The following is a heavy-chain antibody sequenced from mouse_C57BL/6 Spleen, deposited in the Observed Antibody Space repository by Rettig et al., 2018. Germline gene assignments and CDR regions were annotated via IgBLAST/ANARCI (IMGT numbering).Heavy chain of an antibody. CDR2: INPNNGGT. CDR1: GYTFTDNN. D-gene: IGHD1-1*01. Sequence: EVQLQQSGPELVKPGASVKMSCKASGYTFTDNNMHWVKQSHGKSLEWIGYINPNNGGTRYNQKFKGKATLTVNKSSSTVYMELRSLTSEDSAVHYCARGYYGSFYAMDYWGQGTSVTVSS. CDR3: ARGYYGSFYAMDY. V-gene: IGHV1-22*01. J-gene: IGHJ4*01.